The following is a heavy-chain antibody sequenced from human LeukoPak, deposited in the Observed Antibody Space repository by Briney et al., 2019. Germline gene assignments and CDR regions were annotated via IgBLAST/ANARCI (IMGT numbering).Heavy chain of an antibody. J-gene: IGHJ6*02. V-gene: IGHV3-9*01. CDR3: AKDIGLARGYYYYGMDV. CDR2: ISWNGGSI. D-gene: IGHD3-10*01. CDR1: GFTFDDYA. Sequence: GRSLRLSCAAAGFTFDDYAMHWVRQAAGKGLEWVSGISWNGGSIGYADSVEGRFTISRDNAKNSPYLQMNSLRAEDTALYYCAKDIGLARGYYYYGMDVWGQGTTVTVSS.